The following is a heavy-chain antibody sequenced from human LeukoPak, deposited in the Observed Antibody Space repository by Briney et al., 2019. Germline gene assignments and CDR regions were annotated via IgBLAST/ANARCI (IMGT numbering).Heavy chain of an antibody. D-gene: IGHD1-26*01. Sequence: ASVKVSCKASGYTFTSYYIHWVRQAPGQGLEWMGWINTYNGNTHYAQKLQGRVTMTTDTSTSTAYMELRSLRSDDRAVYYCARKSGSYPYDYWGQGTLVTVSS. CDR3: ARKSGSYPYDY. CDR2: INTYNGNT. J-gene: IGHJ4*02. CDR1: GYTFTSYY. V-gene: IGHV1-18*04.